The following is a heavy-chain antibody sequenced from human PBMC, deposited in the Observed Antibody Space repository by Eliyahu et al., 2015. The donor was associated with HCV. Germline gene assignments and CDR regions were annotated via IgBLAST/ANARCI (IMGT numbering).Heavy chain of an antibody. V-gene: IGHV3-15*01. Sequence: EVQLVESGGGLVKPGESLRLSCAASGFTFTNAWMSWVRQAPGKGLEWVGRIKSKTDGGTTDYAAPVKGRFTISRDDSKNTMYLQMNSLKTEDTAVYYCTDFPFYYGMDVWGQGTTVTVSS. D-gene: IGHD3-3*01. CDR1: GFTFTNAW. J-gene: IGHJ6*02. CDR2: IKSKTDGGTT. CDR3: TDFPFYYGMDV.